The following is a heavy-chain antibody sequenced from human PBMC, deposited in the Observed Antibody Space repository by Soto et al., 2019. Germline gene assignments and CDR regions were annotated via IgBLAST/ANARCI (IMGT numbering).Heavy chain of an antibody. D-gene: IGHD2-21*02. Sequence: PSETLSLTWTVSGDAISGGDDYWNWIRQSPGKGLEWIGYIYYRGNTYYNPALRSRLTLSVDTSKKQFSLNLRSLTAADTAVYYCARGCRGGDCFFDLWGKGTWCTVSS. CDR1: GDAISGGDDY. J-gene: IGHJ4*02. CDR2: IYYRGNT. V-gene: IGHV4-30-4*01. CDR3: ARGCRGGDCFFDL.